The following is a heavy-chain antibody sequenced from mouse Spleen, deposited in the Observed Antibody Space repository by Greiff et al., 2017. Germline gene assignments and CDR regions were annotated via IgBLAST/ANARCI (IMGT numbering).Heavy chain of an antibody. D-gene: IGHD2-12*01. CDR2: INYDGSST. CDR3: ARFYDYYAMDY. CDR1: GFTFSDYY. J-gene: IGHJ4*01. Sequence: EVMLVESEGGLVQPGSSMKLSCTASGFTFSDYYMAWVRQVPEKGLEWVANINYDGSSTYYLDSLKSRFIISRDNAKNILYLQMSSLKSEDTATYYCARFYDYYAMDYWGQGTSVTVSS. V-gene: IGHV5-16*01.